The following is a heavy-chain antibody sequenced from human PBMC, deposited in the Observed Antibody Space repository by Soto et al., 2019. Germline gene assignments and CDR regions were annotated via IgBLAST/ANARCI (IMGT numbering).Heavy chain of an antibody. Sequence: AASVKVSCKASGGTFSSYAISWVRQAPGQGLEWMGGIIPIFGTANYAQKFQGRVTITADESTSTAYMELSSLRSEDTAVYYCARDPVITMVRGVITDYYYYGMDVWGQGTTVTVS. CDR1: GGTFSSYA. CDR2: IIPIFGTA. V-gene: IGHV1-69*13. J-gene: IGHJ6*02. D-gene: IGHD3-10*01. CDR3: ARDPVITMVRGVITDYYYYGMDV.